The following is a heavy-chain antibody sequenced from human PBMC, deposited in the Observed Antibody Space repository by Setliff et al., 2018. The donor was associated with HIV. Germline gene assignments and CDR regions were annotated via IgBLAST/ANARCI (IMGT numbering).Heavy chain of an antibody. Sequence: ASVKVSCKASGYTFTNYGISWVRQAPGQGLEWMGGIVPVLGITNYSPKFQGRVTITTDESTTTAYMDLSSLRSEDTAVYYCARDRLGHIDRPYFDYWGQGTLVTVSS. D-gene: IGHD2-21*01. J-gene: IGHJ4*02. V-gene: IGHV1-69*10. CDR1: GYTFTNYG. CDR3: ARDRLGHIDRPYFDY. CDR2: IVPVLGIT.